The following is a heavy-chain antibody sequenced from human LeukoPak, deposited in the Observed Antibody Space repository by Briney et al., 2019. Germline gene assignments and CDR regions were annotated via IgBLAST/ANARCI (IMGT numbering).Heavy chain of an antibody. V-gene: IGHV3-23*01. CDR1: GFTFSSYA. CDR3: AKVKEFYFDN. D-gene: IGHD3-10*01. CDR2: ISKSGGSS. J-gene: IGHJ4*02. Sequence: GGSLRLSCAASGFTFSSYAMSWVRQAPGKGLEWVSGISKSGGSSYYADSVKGRFTISRDNSKNTLYLQMNSLRAEDTAVYYCAKVKEFYFDNWGQGALVTVSS.